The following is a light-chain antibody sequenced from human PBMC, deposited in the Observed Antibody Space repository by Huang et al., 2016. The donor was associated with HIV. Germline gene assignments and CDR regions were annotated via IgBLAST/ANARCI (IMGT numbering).Light chain of an antibody. CDR3: LQTLNFPPT. J-gene: IGKJ1*01. CDR2: GAS. V-gene: IGKV1-39*01. CDR1: QSISNF. Sequence: DVQMTPSPSSLSASVGDRVTITCRASQSISNFLKWYQQKPGKAPNLLIYGASSLQTGVPSRFIGSGSETDFSLTISSLQPEDFVTYYCLQTLNFPPTFGQGTKV.